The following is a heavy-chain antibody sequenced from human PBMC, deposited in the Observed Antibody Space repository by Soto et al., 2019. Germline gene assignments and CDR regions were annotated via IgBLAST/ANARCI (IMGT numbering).Heavy chain of an antibody. CDR3: ARGGSASGIAAAGSKDY. CDR1: GYTFTGYY. CDR2: INPNSGGT. Sequence: QVQLVQSGAEVKKPGASVKVSCKASGYTFTGYYMHWVRQAPGQGLEWMGWINPNSGGTNYAQKCQGWVTMTRDTSISTAYMELSRLRSDDTAVYYCARGGSASGIAAAGSKDYWGQGTLVTVSS. V-gene: IGHV1-2*04. J-gene: IGHJ4*02. D-gene: IGHD6-13*01.